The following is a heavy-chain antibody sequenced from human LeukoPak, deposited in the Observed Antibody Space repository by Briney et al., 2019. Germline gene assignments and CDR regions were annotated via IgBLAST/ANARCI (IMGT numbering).Heavy chain of an antibody. CDR1: GGSITNYY. CDR2: VSYSGRP. CDR3: ARPGRQDAYNGHYWYFDL. Sequence: SETLSLTCTVSGGSITNYYWNWIRQPPGKDLEWIGCVSYSGRPHYSSALKSRVTISVDTSKNQFSLNLRSVTAADTAVYYCARPGRQDAYNGHYWYFDLWGRGTLVTVSS. J-gene: IGHJ2*01. D-gene: IGHD5-24*01. V-gene: IGHV4-59*01.